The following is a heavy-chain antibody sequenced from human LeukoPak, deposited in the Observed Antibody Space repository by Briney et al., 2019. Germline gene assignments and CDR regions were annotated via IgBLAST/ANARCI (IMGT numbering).Heavy chain of an antibody. CDR2: INPNSGGT. D-gene: IGHD1-1*01. CDR1: LYTFTGYY. V-gene: IGHV1-2*06. CDR3: PRSERGFV. Sequence: ASVNVSSKASLYTFTGYYMHGVRQAPGQGLEWVVRINPNSGGTNYAQKFQVRVTITRDHSISTAYMDLSMLRPADTPVFSCPRSERGFVWGEGTLVTVP. J-gene: IGHJ1*01.